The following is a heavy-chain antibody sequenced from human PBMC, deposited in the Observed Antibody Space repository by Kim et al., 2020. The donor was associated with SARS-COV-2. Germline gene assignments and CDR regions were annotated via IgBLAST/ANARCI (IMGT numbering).Heavy chain of an antibody. J-gene: IGHJ3*02. V-gene: IGHV4-31*03. D-gene: IGHD3-22*01. CDR3: ARAEITMIVVVDAFDI. CDR2: IYYSGST. CDR1: GGSISSGGYY. Sequence: SETLSLTCTVSGGSISSGGYYWSWIRQHPGQGLEWFGYIYYSGSTYSNPSLKSRVTISVDTSKNQFSLKLSSVTAADTAVYYCARAEITMIVVVDAFDILGQGRMVTVSS.